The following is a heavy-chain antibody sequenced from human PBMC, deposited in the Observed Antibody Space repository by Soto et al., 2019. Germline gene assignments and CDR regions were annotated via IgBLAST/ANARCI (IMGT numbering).Heavy chain of an antibody. J-gene: IGHJ4*02. CDR1: GGSVSSGSYY. D-gene: IGHD2-15*01. CDR3: ARINNLGRVVAHFDY. V-gene: IGHV4-61*01. CDR2: IYYSGST. Sequence: SETLSLTCTVSGGSVSSGSYYWSWIRQPPGKGLEWIGYIYYSGSTNYNPSLKSRVTISVDTSKNQFSLKLSSVTAADTAVYYCARINNLGRVVAHFDYWGQGTLVTVSS.